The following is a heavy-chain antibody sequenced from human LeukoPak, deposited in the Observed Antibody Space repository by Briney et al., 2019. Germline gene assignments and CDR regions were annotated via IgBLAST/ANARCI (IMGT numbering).Heavy chain of an antibody. CDR2: IWYDGSNK. CDR1: GFTFSSYG. J-gene: IGHJ6*02. V-gene: IGHV3-33*01. Sequence: GRSLRLSCAASGFTFSSYGMHWVRQAPGKGLEWVAVIWYDGSNKYYADSVKGRFTISRDNSKNTLYLQMNSLRAEDTAVYYCARDPGPYYYGMDVWGQGTTVTVSS. CDR3: ARDPGPYYYGMDV.